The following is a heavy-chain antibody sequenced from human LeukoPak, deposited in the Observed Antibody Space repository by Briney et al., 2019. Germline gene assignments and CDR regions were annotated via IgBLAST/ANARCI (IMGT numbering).Heavy chain of an antibody. J-gene: IGHJ5*02. CDR3: ARDRAYGDYFRWFDP. CDR2: IYASGTP. D-gene: IGHD4-17*01. V-gene: IGHV4-4*07. CDR1: GGSISSYY. Sequence: SETLSLTCTVSGGSISSYYWSWIRQPAGKGLEWIGRIYASGTPNYNPSLKSRVTMSVDTSKNQFSLKLTSVPAPETALYYCARDRAYGDYFRWFDPWGQGTLVTVSA.